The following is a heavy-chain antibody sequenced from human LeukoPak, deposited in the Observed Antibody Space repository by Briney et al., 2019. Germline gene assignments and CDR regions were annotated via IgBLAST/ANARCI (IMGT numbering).Heavy chain of an antibody. D-gene: IGHD6-6*01. CDR2: IYYSGST. V-gene: IGHV4-59*12. J-gene: IGHJ4*02. Sequence: SETLSLTCTVSGGSISSYYRSWIRQPPGKGLEWIGYIYYSGSTNYNPSLKSRVTISVDTSKNQFSLKLSSVTAADTAVYYCAREKLVSGNDYWGQGTLVTVSS. CDR3: AREKLVSGNDY. CDR1: GGSISSYY.